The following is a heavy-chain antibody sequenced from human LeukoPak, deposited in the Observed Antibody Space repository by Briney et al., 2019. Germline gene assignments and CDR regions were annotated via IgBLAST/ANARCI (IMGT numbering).Heavy chain of an antibody. D-gene: IGHD2-2*01. CDR2: ISGSRGNT. V-gene: IGHV3-23*01. CDR3: AKEKDIVVVSRAEFDY. Sequence: GSLRLSCPASGFTFSNYAMSWVRQAPGRGLEWVSAISGSRGNTYYADSVKGRFTISRDNSKNTLYLQMNSLRAEDTAVYYCAKEKDIVVVSRAEFDYWGQGTLVTVSS. J-gene: IGHJ4*02. CDR1: GFTFSNYA.